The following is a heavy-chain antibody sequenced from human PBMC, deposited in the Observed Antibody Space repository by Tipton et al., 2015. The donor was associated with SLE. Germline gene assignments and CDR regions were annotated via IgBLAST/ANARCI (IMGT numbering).Heavy chain of an antibody. CDR2: IYYSGST. CDR1: GGSISNYY. CDR3: AGITMVQGVTP. D-gene: IGHD3-10*01. V-gene: IGHV4-39*07. Sequence: TLSLTCTVSGGSISNYYWGWICQPPGKGLEWIGSIYYSGSTYYNPSLKSRVTISVDTSKNQFSLKLSSVTAADTAVYYCAGITMVQGVTPWGQGTLVTVSS. J-gene: IGHJ5*02.